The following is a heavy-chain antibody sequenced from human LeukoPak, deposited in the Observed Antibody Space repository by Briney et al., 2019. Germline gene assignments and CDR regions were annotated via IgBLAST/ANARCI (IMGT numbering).Heavy chain of an antibody. V-gene: IGHV3-21*04. Sequence: PGGSLRLSCAASGFTFSSYSMNWVRQAPGKGLEWVSSISSSSTYKYYADSVKGRLTISRDNAKNSLYLQMNSLRADDTAVYYCAKGRGTAVTSAANYWGQGTLVTVSS. J-gene: IGHJ4*02. CDR3: AKGRGTAVTSAANY. CDR1: GFTFSSYS. CDR2: ISSSSTYK. D-gene: IGHD4-17*01.